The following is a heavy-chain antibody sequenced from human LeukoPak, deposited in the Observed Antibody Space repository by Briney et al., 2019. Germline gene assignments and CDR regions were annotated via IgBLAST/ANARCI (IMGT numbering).Heavy chain of an antibody. D-gene: IGHD2-15*01. V-gene: IGHV3-7*01. CDR3: ARDKGYLAFDY. CDR1: GFTFSSYW. CDR2: INQDGSEK. Sequence: GGSLRLSCAASGFTFSSYWMTWFRQAPGGGLEWVANINQDGSEKYYVDSVKGRFTISRDNAKNSLYLQMNSLRAEDTAVYYCARDKGYLAFDYWGQGTLVTVSS. J-gene: IGHJ4*02.